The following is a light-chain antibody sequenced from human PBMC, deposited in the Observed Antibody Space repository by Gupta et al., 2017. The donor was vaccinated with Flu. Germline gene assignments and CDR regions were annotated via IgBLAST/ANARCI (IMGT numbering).Light chain of an antibody. J-gene: IGLJ2*01. CDR1: SSDIGGFNL. Sequence: QSALTQPASVSGSPGQSHTLSCTGSSSDIGGFNLVSWYQLHPDKAPKLLIFEAYKRPSGVSNRFSGSKSGNTASLTISGLQAEDDGDYYCCSYAGSSTLIFGGGTKLTVL. V-gene: IGLV2-23*01. CDR2: EAY. CDR3: CSYAGSSTLI.